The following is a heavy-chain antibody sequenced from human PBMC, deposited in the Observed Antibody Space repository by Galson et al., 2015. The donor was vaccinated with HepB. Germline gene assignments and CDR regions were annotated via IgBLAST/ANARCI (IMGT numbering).Heavy chain of an antibody. CDR2: IYTSGST. CDR3: ARVLTNYGSGSYSTNNWFDP. J-gene: IGHJ5*02. Sequence: SETLSLTCTVSGGSISSYYWSWIRQPAGKGLEWIGRIYTSGSTNYNPSLKSRVTMSVDTSKNQFSLKLSSVTAADTAVYYCARVLTNYGSGSYSTNNWFDPWGQGTLVTVSS. V-gene: IGHV4-4*07. CDR1: GGSISSYY. D-gene: IGHD3-10*01.